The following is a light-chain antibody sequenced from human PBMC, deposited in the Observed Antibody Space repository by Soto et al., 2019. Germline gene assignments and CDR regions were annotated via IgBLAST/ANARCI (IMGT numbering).Light chain of an antibody. J-gene: IGLJ3*02. CDR2: GND. CDR1: SSDIGAYNS. Sequence: QSALTQPASVSGSLGQSITVSCTGTSSDIGAYNSVSWYQQHPGTAPKLLIYGNDRRPSGVPDRFSGSRSGSSASLDITGLQTEDEADYYCQSYDTILRGWVFGGGAQLTVL. CDR3: QSYDTILRGWV. V-gene: IGLV2-14*03.